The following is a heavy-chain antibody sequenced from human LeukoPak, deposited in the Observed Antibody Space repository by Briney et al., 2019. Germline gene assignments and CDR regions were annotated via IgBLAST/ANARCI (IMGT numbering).Heavy chain of an antibody. CDR1: GGTFSSYA. CDR3: ARAGGKSRYDYVWGSYRYRNWFDP. D-gene: IGHD3-16*02. J-gene: IGHJ5*02. CDR2: IIPIFGTA. Sequence: SVKVSCKASGGTFSSYAISWVRQAPGQGLEWMGGIIPIFGTANSAQKFQGRVTMTRNTSISTAYMELSSLRSEDTAVYYCARAGGKSRYDYVWGSYRYRNWFDPWGQGTLVTVSS. V-gene: IGHV1-69*05.